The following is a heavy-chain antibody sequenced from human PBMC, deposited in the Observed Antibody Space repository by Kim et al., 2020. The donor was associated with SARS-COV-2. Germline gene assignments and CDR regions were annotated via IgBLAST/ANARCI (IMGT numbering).Heavy chain of an antibody. CDR2: IYWDDDK. CDR1: GFSLSTSGVG. Sequence: SGPTLVNPTQTLTLTCTFSGFSLSTSGVGVGWIRQPPGKALEWLALIYWDDDKRYSPSLKSRLTITKDTSKNQVVLTMTNMDPVDTATYYCAHDGSGVGYYDSSGYLKWATNDAFDIWGQGTMVTVSS. D-gene: IGHD3-22*01. J-gene: IGHJ3*02. V-gene: IGHV2-5*02. CDR3: AHDGSGVGYYDSSGYLKWATNDAFDI.